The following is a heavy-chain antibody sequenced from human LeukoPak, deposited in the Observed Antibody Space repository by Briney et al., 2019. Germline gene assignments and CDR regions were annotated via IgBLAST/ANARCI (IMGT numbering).Heavy chain of an antibody. Sequence: PSETLSLTCAVYGGSFSGYHWSWIRQPPGKGLEWIGEINHSGSTNYNPSLKSRVTISVDTSKNQFSLKLSSVTAADTAVYYCARGLRYPDYWGQGTLVTVSS. V-gene: IGHV4-34*01. CDR2: INHSGST. D-gene: IGHD1-14*01. CDR1: GGSFSGYH. CDR3: ARGLRYPDY. J-gene: IGHJ4*02.